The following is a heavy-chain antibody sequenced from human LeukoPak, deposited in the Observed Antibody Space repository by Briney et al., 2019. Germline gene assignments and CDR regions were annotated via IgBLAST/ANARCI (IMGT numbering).Heavy chain of an antibody. CDR1: GDSIRRNY. V-gene: IGHV4-59*08. CDR2: IHYSGNT. CDR3: AAYRSGTHYNSYYFDD. J-gene: IGHJ4*02. Sequence: SETLSLTCGISGDSIRRNYWSWIRQPPGKGLEWIGYIHYSGNTNYNPSLKSRVSISVDTSKNQFSLMLTSVTAADTAVYYCAAYRSGTHYNSYYFDDWGQGTLVIVSS. D-gene: IGHD3-10*01.